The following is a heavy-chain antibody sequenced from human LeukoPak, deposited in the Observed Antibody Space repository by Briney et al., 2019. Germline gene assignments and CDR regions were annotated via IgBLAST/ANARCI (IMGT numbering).Heavy chain of an antibody. CDR1: GFTFSKYA. D-gene: IGHD3-22*01. CDR3: AKEDYDSSGFAFDC. Sequence: PGVSLRPSCAASGFTFSKYAIYWVRQAPGKGREWVASVCGRGDNTYYADSVKGRFTISRDNSKNTLSLHMNSLRAEDTAVYYCAKEDYDSSGFAFDCWGQGTLVTVSS. J-gene: IGHJ4*02. CDR2: VCGRGDNT. V-gene: IGHV3-23*01.